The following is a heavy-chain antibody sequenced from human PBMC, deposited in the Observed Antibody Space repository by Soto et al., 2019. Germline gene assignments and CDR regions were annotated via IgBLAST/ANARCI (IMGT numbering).Heavy chain of an antibody. Sequence: GGSLRLSCAASGFTISSNSMTWVRQAPGKGLEWVSVIYSGGNTFYADSVKGRFTISRDNSKNLLYLQMNSLGAEDTAVYYCARGHSSSYLDYWGQGTLVTVSS. CDR3: ARGHSSSYLDY. J-gene: IGHJ4*02. V-gene: IGHV3-53*01. CDR1: GFTISSNS. D-gene: IGHD6-6*01. CDR2: IYSGGNT.